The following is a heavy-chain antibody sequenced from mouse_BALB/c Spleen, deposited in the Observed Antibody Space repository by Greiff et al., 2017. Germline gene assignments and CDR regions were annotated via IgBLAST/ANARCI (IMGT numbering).Heavy chain of an antibody. Sequence: EVKLVESGPELVKPGASVKISCKTSGYIFTEYTMHWVKQSHGKSLDWIGGVNPNNGGTSYNQKFKGKATLTVDKSSSTAYMELRSLTSEDSAVYYCAPYFYAMDYWGQGTSVTVSS. CDR2: VNPNNGGT. CDR1: GYIFTEYT. D-gene: IGHD1-1*01. J-gene: IGHJ4*01. CDR3: APYFYAMDY. V-gene: IGHV1-18*01.